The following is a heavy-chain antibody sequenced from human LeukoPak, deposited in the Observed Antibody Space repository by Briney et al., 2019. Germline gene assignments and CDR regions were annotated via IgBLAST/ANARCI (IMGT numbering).Heavy chain of an antibody. CDR3: ARDSLHSSGWYGFVDY. J-gene: IGHJ4*02. D-gene: IGHD6-19*01. CDR2: INSDGSST. V-gene: IGHV3-74*01. CDR1: GFTFSSYW. Sequence: GGSLRLSCAASGFTFSSYWMHWVRQAPGKGLVWVSRINSDGSSTTYADSVKGRFTISRDNAKNTLYLQMNSLRVDDTAVYYCARDSLHSSGWYGFVDYWGQGTLVTVSS.